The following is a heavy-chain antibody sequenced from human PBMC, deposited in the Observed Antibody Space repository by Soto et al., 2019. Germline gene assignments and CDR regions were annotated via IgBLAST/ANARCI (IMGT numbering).Heavy chain of an antibody. D-gene: IGHD2-15*01. CDR3: ARGCSGGSCYLYGMDV. J-gene: IGHJ6*02. V-gene: IGHV4-31*03. CDR2: IYYSGST. Sequence: QVQLQESGPGLVKPSQTLSLTRTVSGGSISSGGYYWSWIRQHPGKGLEWIGYIYYSGSTYYNPSLKSRVTISVDTSKNQFSLKLSSVTAADTAVYYCARGCSGGSCYLYGMDVWGQGTTVTVSS. CDR1: GGSISSGGYY.